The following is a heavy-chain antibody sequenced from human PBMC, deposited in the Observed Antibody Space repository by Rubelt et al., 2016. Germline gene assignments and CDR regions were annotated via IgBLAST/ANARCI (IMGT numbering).Heavy chain of an antibody. V-gene: IGHV3-23*04. CDR3: AEVNYDFWSGYSSFDF. CDR1: GFTFSSYA. J-gene: IGHJ4*02. CDR2: ISASGGRT. Sequence: EVQLVESGGGLVQPGGSLRLSCAASGFTFSSYAMSWVRQAPGKGLEWVSSISASGGRTYYADSMKGRFRISRGEPKNKLSLQMNSLRAEDTALYYCAEVNYDFWSGYSSFDFWGQGTLVTVSS. D-gene: IGHD3-3*01.